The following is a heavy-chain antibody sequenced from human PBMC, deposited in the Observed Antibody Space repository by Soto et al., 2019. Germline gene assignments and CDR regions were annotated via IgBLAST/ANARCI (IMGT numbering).Heavy chain of an antibody. V-gene: IGHV3-23*01. CDR2: ISGSGGST. D-gene: IGHD3-3*01. CDR1: GFTFSSYA. J-gene: IGHJ4*02. CDR3: ARSNYDFWSGPRDY. Sequence: PGGSLRLSCAASGFTFSSYAMSWVRQAPGKGLEWVSAISGSGGSTYYADSVKGRFTISRDNSKNTLYLQLNSLRAEDTAVYYCARSNYDFWSGPRDYWGQGTLVTVSS.